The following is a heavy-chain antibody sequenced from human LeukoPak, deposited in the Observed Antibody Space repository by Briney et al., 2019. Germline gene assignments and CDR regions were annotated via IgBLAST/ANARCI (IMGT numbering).Heavy chain of an antibody. V-gene: IGHV3-48*02. CDR1: GFILNTYP. D-gene: IGHD7-27*01. J-gene: IGHJ4*02. CDR2: ICSGSSAI. CDR3: ARDTRNWADY. Sequence: QAGGSLRLSCAASGFILNTYPMNWVRQTPGKGLEWIAYICSGSSAIYYTDSVKGRLTVSSDNAKNSLFLQVNSLRDEDTGVYYCARDTRNWADYWGQGTLVTVSS.